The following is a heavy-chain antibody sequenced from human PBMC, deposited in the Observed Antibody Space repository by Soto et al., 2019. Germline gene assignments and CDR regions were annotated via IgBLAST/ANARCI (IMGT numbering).Heavy chain of an antibody. D-gene: IGHD3-10*01. Sequence: ASVKVSCKASGYTFTSYAMHWVRQAPGQRLEWMGWINAGNGNTKYSQKFQGRVTITRDTSASTAYMELSSLRSEDTAVYYCAREKSTMVRGLIIYCPYWGQGTLVTVSS. CDR1: GYTFTSYA. CDR3: AREKSTMVRGLIIYCPY. J-gene: IGHJ4*02. CDR2: INAGNGNT. V-gene: IGHV1-3*01.